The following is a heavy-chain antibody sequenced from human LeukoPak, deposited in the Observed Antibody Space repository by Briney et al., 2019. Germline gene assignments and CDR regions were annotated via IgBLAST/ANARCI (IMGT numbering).Heavy chain of an antibody. J-gene: IGHJ4*02. CDR2: ISSSSSYI. Sequence: PGGSLRLSCAASGFTFSSYSMNWVRQAPGKGLEWVSSISSSSSYIYYADSVKGRFTIFRDNAKNSLYLQMNSLRAEDTAVYYCAREGSGRFSPLDYWGQGTLVTVSS. CDR1: GFTFSSYS. CDR3: AREGSGRFSPLDY. V-gene: IGHV3-21*01. D-gene: IGHD2-15*01.